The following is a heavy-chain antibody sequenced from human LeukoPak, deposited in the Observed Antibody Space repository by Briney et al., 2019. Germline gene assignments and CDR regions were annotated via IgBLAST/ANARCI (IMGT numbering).Heavy chain of an antibody. J-gene: IGHJ4*02. CDR3: ARGRHYYGSGSYYLFYDY. Sequence: SETLSLTCAVYGGSFSGYYWSWIRQPPRKGLEWIGEINHSGSTNYNPSLKSRVTISVDTSKNQFSLKLSSVTAADTAVYYCARGRHYYGSGSYYLFYDYWGQGTLVTVSS. D-gene: IGHD3-10*01. V-gene: IGHV4-34*01. CDR2: INHSGST. CDR1: GGSFSGYY.